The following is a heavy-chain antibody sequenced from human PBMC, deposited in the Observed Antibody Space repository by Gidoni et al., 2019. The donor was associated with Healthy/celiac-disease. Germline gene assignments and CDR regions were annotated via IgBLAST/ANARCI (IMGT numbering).Heavy chain of an antibody. J-gene: IGHJ6*02. CDR2: IKQDGSEK. D-gene: IGHD3-3*01. CDR1: GFTLSSSW. Sequence: SLRLSCAASGFTLSSSWMSWVRQAPGKGLEWVANIKQDGSEKYYVDSVKGRFTISRDNAKNSLYLQMNSLRAEDTAVYYCARGAPERSGYWDVWGQGTTVTVSS. CDR3: ARGAPERSGYWDV. V-gene: IGHV3-7*01.